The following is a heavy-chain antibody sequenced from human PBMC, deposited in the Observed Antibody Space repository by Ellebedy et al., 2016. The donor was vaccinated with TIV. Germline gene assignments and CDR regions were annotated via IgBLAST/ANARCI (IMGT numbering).Heavy chain of an antibody. CDR2: ISWNSGRV. Sequence: PGGSLRLSCVGSGFNFDDYAMHWVRQVPGKGLEWVSGISWNSGRVGYADSVKGGLTIPSDNAKNSLHLQMNSLRPEDSAFYYCAKGVRGGDAAIVSGAMAVDSWGQGTLVTVSS. V-gene: IGHV3-9*01. D-gene: IGHD2-2*01. CDR1: GFNFDDYA. J-gene: IGHJ4*02. CDR3: AKGVRGGDAAIVSGAMAVDS.